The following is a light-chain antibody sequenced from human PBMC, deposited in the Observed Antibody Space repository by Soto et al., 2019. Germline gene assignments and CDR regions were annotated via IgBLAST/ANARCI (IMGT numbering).Light chain of an antibody. Sequence: EIVLTQSPGTLSLSPGETATLSCRASQSISEFLAWYQQKPGQAPRLLIYDASNRATGTPARFSGSGSGTDFTLTISSLEAEDFALYYCQQRSKWPVTFGGGTKVEIK. CDR1: QSISEF. V-gene: IGKV3-11*01. CDR2: DAS. J-gene: IGKJ4*01. CDR3: QQRSKWPVT.